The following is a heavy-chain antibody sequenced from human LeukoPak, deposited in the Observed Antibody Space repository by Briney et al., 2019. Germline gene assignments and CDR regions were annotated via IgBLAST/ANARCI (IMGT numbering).Heavy chain of an antibody. CDR2: IYSTHST. V-gene: IGHV4-61*08. Sequence: ASQTLSLTCAFSSRSLGIGGHFCGWLRQPPGKGLEWIAYIYSTHSTNYNPSLKSRITMSVDTSKNQFSLKLSSVIAADTAVYYCARTKSQSGSYRYYFDSWGQGTLVTVSS. D-gene: IGHD1-26*01. CDR1: SRSLGIGGHF. CDR3: ARTKSQSGSYRYYFDS. J-gene: IGHJ4*02.